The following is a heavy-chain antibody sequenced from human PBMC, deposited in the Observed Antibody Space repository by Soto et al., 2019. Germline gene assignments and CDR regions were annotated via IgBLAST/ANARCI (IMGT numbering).Heavy chain of an antibody. Sequence: PGESLKISCKGSGYSFTSYWISWVRQMPGKGLEWMGRIDPSDSYTNYSPSFQGHVTISADKSISTAYLQWSSLKASDTAMYYCARYSGTTDYYYYGMDVWGQGTTVTVSS. CDR1: GYSFTSYW. V-gene: IGHV5-10-1*01. J-gene: IGHJ6*02. CDR2: IDPSDSYT. D-gene: IGHD1-26*01. CDR3: ARYSGTTDYYYYGMDV.